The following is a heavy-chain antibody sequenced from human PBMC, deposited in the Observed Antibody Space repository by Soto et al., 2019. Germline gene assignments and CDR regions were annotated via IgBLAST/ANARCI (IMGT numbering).Heavy chain of an antibody. CDR1: GFSLSTSGVG. Sequence: QITLKESGPTLVKPTQTLTLTCTFSGFSLSTSGVGVGWIRQPPGKALEWLALIYWNDDKRYSPSLKSRLTITKDTSKHQVVLTMTNMDPVDTATYYCAHQYCSGGSCYPGVPYYFDYWGQGTLVTVSS. CDR2: IYWNDDK. CDR3: AHQYCSGGSCYPGVPYYFDY. V-gene: IGHV2-5*01. J-gene: IGHJ4*02. D-gene: IGHD2-15*01.